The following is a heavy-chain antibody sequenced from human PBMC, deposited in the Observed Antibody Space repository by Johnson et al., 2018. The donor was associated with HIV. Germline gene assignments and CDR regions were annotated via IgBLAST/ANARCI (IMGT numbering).Heavy chain of an antibody. CDR1: GFTVSSNY. D-gene: IGHD5-24*01. V-gene: IGHV3-66*01. Sequence: MLLVESGGGLVQPGGSLRLSCVVSGFTVSSNYITWVRQAPGKGLEWVAVISSGGDTYDADSVKDRFTISRDNSKKSLYLQMNSRRAEDTAVYYCARDKGRGAFDIWGQGTMVTVSS. CDR2: ISSGGDT. J-gene: IGHJ3*02. CDR3: ARDKGRGAFDI.